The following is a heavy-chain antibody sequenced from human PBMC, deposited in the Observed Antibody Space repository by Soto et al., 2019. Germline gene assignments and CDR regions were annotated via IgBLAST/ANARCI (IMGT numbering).Heavy chain of an antibody. D-gene: IGHD3-22*01. Sequence: EVQLVESGGGLVQPGGSLRLSCTASGFTFSTTWMTWVRQAPGKGLEWVANIKEDGSERGYVDSVKGRFTISRDNANKALNLQMSSLRAEETAVYVCARGRVSMTWGQGAMVIVSS. CDR1: GFTFSTTW. J-gene: IGHJ3*01. V-gene: IGHV3-7*04. CDR2: IKEDGSER. CDR3: ARGRVSMT.